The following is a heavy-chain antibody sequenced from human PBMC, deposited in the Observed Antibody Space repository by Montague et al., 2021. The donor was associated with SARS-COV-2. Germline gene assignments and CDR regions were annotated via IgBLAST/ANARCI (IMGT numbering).Heavy chain of an antibody. J-gene: IGHJ2*01. CDR1: GDSISRYY. CDR2: LYTRGYA. V-gene: IGHV4-4*07. CDR3: ARAIWHLDV. Sequence: SETLSLTCSVSGDSISRYYWSWIRQSAGKGLEWIGRLYTRGYANYNPALQSRVSMSVDTSKSQLSLNVTSVTAADTAVYYCARAIWHLDVWGRGILVAVSS.